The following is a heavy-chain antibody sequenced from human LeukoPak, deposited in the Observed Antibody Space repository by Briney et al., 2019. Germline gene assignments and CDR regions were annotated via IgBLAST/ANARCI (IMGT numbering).Heavy chain of an antibody. D-gene: IGHD6-6*01. V-gene: IGHV4-39*02. Sequence: SETLSLTCTVSGGSISSTIYHWGWIRQPPGKGLEWIRSIYYSGTTYYNPSLKSRVTISVDTSRNHFSLRLNSVTAADTAMYHCAREIASSVEFWGQGSLVTVSS. CDR3: AREIASSVEF. J-gene: IGHJ4*02. CDR1: GGSISSTIYH. CDR2: IYYSGTT.